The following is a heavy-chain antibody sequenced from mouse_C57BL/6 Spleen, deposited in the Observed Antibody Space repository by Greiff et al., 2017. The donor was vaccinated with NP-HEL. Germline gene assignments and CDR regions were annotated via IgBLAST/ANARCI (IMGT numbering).Heavy chain of an antibody. D-gene: IGHD2-3*01. CDR2: IDPSDSYT. V-gene: IGHV1-69*01. CDR1: GYTFTSYW. Sequence: QVQLQQPGAELVMPGASVKLSCKASGYTFTSYWMHWVKQRPGQGLEWIGEIDPSDSYTNYNQKFKGKSTLTVDKSSSTAYMQLSSLTSEDSAVYYCARSYDGDVYFDYWGQGTTLTVSS. CDR3: ARSYDGDVYFDY. J-gene: IGHJ2*01.